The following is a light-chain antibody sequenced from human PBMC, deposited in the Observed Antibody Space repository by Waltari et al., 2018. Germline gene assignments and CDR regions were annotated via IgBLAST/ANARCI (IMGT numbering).Light chain of an antibody. V-gene: IGLV8-61*01. Sequence: QTVVTQEPSSSVPPGGTVQLPCALSSGSLCTTSSSPWYQQTPGQAPRTRVYKANARSSGVPDRFSGSILGNTAALTITGAQADDESDYYCALYMGSGIWVFGGGTRLTVL. CDR3: ALYMGSGIWV. CDR2: KAN. J-gene: IGLJ3*02. CDR1: SGSLCTTSS.